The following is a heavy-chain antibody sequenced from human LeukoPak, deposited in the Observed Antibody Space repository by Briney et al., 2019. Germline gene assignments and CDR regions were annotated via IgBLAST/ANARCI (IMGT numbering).Heavy chain of an antibody. CDR2: ISAYNGKT. CDR3: ARDKRTYYDILTGYSYFDY. CDR1: GYPFTSYY. J-gene: IGHJ4*02. Sequence: ASVKVSCKASGYPFTSYYINWVRQAPGQGLEWMGWISAYNGKTKYAQKFQGRVTMTTDTSSNTAYMELRSLRSDDTAVYYCARDKRTYYDILTGYSYFDYWGQGTLVTVPS. D-gene: IGHD3-9*01. V-gene: IGHV1-18*01.